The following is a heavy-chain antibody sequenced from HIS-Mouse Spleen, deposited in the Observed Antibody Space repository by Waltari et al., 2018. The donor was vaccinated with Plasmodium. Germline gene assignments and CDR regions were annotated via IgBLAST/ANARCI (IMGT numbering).Heavy chain of an antibody. CDR2: IKQDGSEK. J-gene: IGHJ2*01. CDR1: GFTFSSHW. D-gene: IGHD6-13*01. CDR3: ASSWYWYFDL. Sequence: EVQLVESGGGLVQPGGSLRRSCAASGFTFSSHWMSWVRQAPGKGLEWVANIKQDGSEKYYVDSVKCRFTISRDNAKNSLYLQMNSLRAEDTAVYYCASSWYWYFDLWGRGTLVTVSS. V-gene: IGHV3-7*01.